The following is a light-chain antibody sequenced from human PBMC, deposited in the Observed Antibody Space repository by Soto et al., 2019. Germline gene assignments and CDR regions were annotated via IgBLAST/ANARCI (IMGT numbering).Light chain of an antibody. CDR2: DAS. J-gene: IGKJ1*01. V-gene: IGKV1-5*01. Sequence: DIKMTQSPSTLSGSVGDRVTITCRASQTISSWLAWYQQKPGKAPKLLIYDASSLESGVPSRFSGSGSGTEFTLTISSLQPDDFATYYCQQYNIYPWTFGQGTKVDIK. CDR1: QTISSW. CDR3: QQYNIYPWT.